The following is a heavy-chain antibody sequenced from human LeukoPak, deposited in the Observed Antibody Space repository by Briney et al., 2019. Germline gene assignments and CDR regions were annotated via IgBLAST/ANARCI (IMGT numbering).Heavy chain of an antibody. CDR3: ARTLRFLEWPTFDY. D-gene: IGHD3-3*01. Sequence: SQTLSLTCTVSGGSISSGGYYWSWIRQPPGKGLEWIGYIYYSGSTYYNPSLKSRVTISVDTSKNQFSLKLSSVTAADTAVYYCARTLRFLEWPTFDYWGQGTLVTVSS. J-gene: IGHJ4*02. CDR2: IYYSGST. CDR1: GGSISSGGYY. V-gene: IGHV4-30-4*08.